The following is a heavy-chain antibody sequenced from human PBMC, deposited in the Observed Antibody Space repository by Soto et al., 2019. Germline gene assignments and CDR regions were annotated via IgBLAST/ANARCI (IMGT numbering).Heavy chain of an antibody. CDR2: VIPLLGIT. CDR3: ARGGVGAAGGMDV. Sequence: QVQLVQSGAEVKKPGSSVKVSCKASGGTFSSYTITWVRQAPGHGLEWMGRVIPLLGITNYAQKCQGRVTISADRSTSTAYLERRSRRSADTAVYYCARGGVGAAGGMDVWGQGTTVSVSS. CDR1: GGTFSSYT. D-gene: IGHD1-26*01. J-gene: IGHJ6*02. V-gene: IGHV1-69*02.